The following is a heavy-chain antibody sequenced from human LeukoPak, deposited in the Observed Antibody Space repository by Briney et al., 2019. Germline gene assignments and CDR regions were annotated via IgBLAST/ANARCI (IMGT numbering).Heavy chain of an antibody. CDR3: AKPYYDFWSVGY. Sequence: PGRSLRLSCAASGFTFSSYGMHWVRQAPGKGLEWVAFIRYDGSNKYYADSVKGRFTISRDNSKNTLYLQMNSLRAEDTAVYYCAKPYYDFWSVGYWGQGTLVTVSS. V-gene: IGHV3-30*02. CDR1: GFTFSSYG. D-gene: IGHD3-3*01. CDR2: IRYDGSNK. J-gene: IGHJ4*02.